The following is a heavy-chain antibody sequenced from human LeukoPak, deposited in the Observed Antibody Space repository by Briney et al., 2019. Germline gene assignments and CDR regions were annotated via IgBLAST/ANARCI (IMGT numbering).Heavy chain of an antibody. D-gene: IGHD3-22*01. Sequence: GGSLRLSCAASGFSFSSYAMTWARQAPVKGLEWVSAISGDGTRTYYADSVKGRFTISRDNSKNTLYLEMSSLRVEDTAVYYCANDSYYDSSGYSGTFDYWGQGTLVTVSS. CDR1: GFSFSSYA. CDR2: ISGDGTRT. V-gene: IGHV3-23*01. J-gene: IGHJ4*02. CDR3: ANDSYYDSSGYSGTFDY.